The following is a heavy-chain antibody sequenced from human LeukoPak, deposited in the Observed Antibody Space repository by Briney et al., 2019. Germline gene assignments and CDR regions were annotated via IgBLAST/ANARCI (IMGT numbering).Heavy chain of an antibody. Sequence: GGSLRLSCAASGFIFSNYWMSWVRQAPGKGLEWVANINQDGSEKYYVDSVKGRFTISRDNAKNSLYLQMNSLRAEDTAVYYCARGGVYSTSAVDYWGQGTLVTVSS. V-gene: IGHV3-7*03. D-gene: IGHD6-6*01. CDR1: GFIFSNYW. J-gene: IGHJ4*02. CDR3: ARGGVYSTSAVDY. CDR2: INQDGSEK.